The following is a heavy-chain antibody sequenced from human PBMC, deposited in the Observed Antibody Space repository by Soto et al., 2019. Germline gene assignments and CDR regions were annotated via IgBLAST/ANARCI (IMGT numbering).Heavy chain of an antibody. CDR2: ISTSGST. CDR1: GGSLSRYY. V-gene: IGHV4-4*07. D-gene: IGHD6-13*01. CDR3: AAYSSTLGTFDI. Sequence: PSETLSLTCIVSGGSLSRYYWTWIRQSAGKGLEWIGRISTSGSTNYNPSLKSRVTMSVDTSKNQFSLKLSSVAAADTAVYYCAAYSSTLGTFDIWGQGTKVTVSS. J-gene: IGHJ3*02.